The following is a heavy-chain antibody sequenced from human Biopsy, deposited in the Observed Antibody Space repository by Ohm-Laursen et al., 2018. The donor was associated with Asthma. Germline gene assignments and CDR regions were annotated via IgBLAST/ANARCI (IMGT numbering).Heavy chain of an antibody. J-gene: IGHJ3*02. D-gene: IGHD3-3*01. Sequence: SLRLSCAASGFTFSNYAMHWVRQAPGKGLEWVAVMSFDGRQTYYADSVKGRFTISRDNSKNTLYLQMNSLRAEDTAVYYCAKERYYDFWSGYPIWGQGTMVTVSS. V-gene: IGHV3-30*18. CDR2: MSFDGRQT. CDR1: GFTFSNYA. CDR3: AKERYYDFWSGYPI.